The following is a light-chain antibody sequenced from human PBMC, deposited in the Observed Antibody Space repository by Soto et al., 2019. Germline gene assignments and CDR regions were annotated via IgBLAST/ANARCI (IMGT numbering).Light chain of an antibody. Sequence: EIVMTQSPATLSVSPGDAVTLSCRASQSVSANLAWYQQKPGQAPRLLIHGASSRATGIPARFSGSGSGTEFTLTISSLQSEDFAVYHCQQYNSWPLTFGGGAKVEIK. CDR2: GAS. CDR1: QSVSAN. CDR3: QQYNSWPLT. J-gene: IGKJ4*01. V-gene: IGKV3D-15*01.